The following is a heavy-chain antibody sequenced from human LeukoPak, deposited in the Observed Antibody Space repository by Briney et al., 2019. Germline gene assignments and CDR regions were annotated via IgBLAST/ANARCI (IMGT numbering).Heavy chain of an antibody. CDR1: GWTFSRYA. D-gene: IGHD2/OR15-2a*01. V-gene: IGHV3-23*01. CDR3: AKVSMGWPDAFDI. Sequence: GGALRVSCAGSGWTFSRYAMSGVGQAGGKGVEGGAVITGSDGRTYYADSVKGRFTISRHNSHNPLYLQMNSLSADDTAVYYCAKVSMGWPDAFDIWGQGTMVTVSS. CDR2: ITGSDGRT. J-gene: IGHJ3*02.